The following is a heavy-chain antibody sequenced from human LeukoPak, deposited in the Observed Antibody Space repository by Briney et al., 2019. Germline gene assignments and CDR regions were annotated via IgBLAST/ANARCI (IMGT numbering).Heavy chain of an antibody. J-gene: IGHJ4*02. CDR2: INSDGSST. V-gene: IGHV3-74*01. CDR1: GFTFSSYW. CDR3: ARDRGYGYLFDY. D-gene: IGHD5-18*01. Sequence: GGSLRLSCAASGFTFSSYWMHWVRQAPGKGLVWFSRINSDGSSTSYADSVKGRFTISRDNAKNTLYLQMTSLRAGDTAVYYCARDRGYGYLFDYWGQGTLVTVSS.